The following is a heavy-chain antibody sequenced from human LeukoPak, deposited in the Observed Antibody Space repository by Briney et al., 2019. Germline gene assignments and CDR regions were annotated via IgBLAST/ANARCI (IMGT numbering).Heavy chain of an antibody. CDR3: ARQWYYGSGSDKNWFDP. Sequence: GESLKISCKGSGYSFTSYWIGWVRQMPGKGLEWMGIIYPGDSDTRYSPSFQGQVTISADKSISTAYLQWSSLKASDTAMYYCARQWYYGSGSDKNWFDPWGQGTLVTVSS. CDR1: GYSFTSYW. V-gene: IGHV5-51*01. J-gene: IGHJ5*02. CDR2: IYPGDSDT. D-gene: IGHD3-10*01.